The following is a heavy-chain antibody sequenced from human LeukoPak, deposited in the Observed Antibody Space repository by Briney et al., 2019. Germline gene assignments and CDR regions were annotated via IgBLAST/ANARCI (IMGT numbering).Heavy chain of an antibody. CDR1: GGSLSGYY. CDR3: ARGPLGDEFADAFDI. Sequence: KPSETLSLTCAVYGGSLSGYYWSWIRQPPGKGLEWIGEINHSGSTNYNPSLKSRVTISVDTSKNQFSLKLSSVTAADTAVYYCARGPLGDEFADAFDIWGQGTMVTVSS. V-gene: IGHV4-34*01. D-gene: IGHD4-17*01. J-gene: IGHJ3*02. CDR2: INHSGST.